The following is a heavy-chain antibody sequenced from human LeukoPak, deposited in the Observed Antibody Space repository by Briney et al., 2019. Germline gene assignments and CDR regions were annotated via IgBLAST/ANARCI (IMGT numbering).Heavy chain of an antibody. CDR2: IYYSGST. Sequence: PSETLSLTCTVSGGSISSYYWSWIRQPPRKGLEWIGYIYYSGSTNYNPSLKSRVTISVDTSKNQFSLKLSSVTAADTAVYYCARGPILLAAAGAFDIWGQGTMVTVSS. CDR1: GGSISSYY. D-gene: IGHD6-13*01. J-gene: IGHJ3*02. CDR3: ARGPILLAAAGAFDI. V-gene: IGHV4-59*01.